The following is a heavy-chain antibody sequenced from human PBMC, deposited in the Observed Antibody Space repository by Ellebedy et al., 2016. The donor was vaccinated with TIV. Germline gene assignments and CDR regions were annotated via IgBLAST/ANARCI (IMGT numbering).Heavy chain of an antibody. D-gene: IGHD2-15*01. V-gene: IGHV3-21*06. CDR1: GFTISGYS. CDR3: ARDSPVVDFDY. CDR2: ITTSGSDR. Sequence: GESLKISCEVSGFTISGYSMNWVRQSPGKGLEWVSSITTSGSDRHYADSVKGRFIISRDNAKNLLYLQMNSLRADDTAVYFCARDSPVVDFDYWGQGTPVTVSS. J-gene: IGHJ4*02.